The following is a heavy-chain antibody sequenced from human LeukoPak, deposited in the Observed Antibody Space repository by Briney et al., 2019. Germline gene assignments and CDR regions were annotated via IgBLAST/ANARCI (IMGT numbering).Heavy chain of an antibody. CDR1: GFTFSSYS. Sequence: PGGSLRLSCAASGFTFSSYSMSWVRQAPGKGLEWVSSISSSSSYIYYADSVKGRFTISRDNAKNSLYLRMNSLRAEDTAVYYCANSDSGYSSSWYGPYYYYYMDVWGKGTTVTVSS. V-gene: IGHV3-21*01. CDR2: ISSSSSYI. J-gene: IGHJ6*03. D-gene: IGHD6-13*01. CDR3: ANSDSGYSSSWYGPYYYYYMDV.